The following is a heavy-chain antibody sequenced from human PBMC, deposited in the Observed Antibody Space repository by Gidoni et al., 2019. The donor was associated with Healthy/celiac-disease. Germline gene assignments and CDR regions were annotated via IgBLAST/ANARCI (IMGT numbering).Heavy chain of an antibody. V-gene: IGHV4-39*01. CDR3: ARQPQTLWFGDNQGYFDY. J-gene: IGHJ4*02. CDR2: IYYSGST. D-gene: IGHD3-10*01. Sequence: QLQLQESGPGLVKPSETLSLTCTVSGGSISSSSYYWGWIRQPPGKGLEWIGSIYYSGSTYYNPSLKSRVTISVDTSKNQFSLKLSSVTAADTAVYYCARQPQTLWFGDNQGYFDYWGQGTLVTVSS. CDR1: GGSISSSSYY.